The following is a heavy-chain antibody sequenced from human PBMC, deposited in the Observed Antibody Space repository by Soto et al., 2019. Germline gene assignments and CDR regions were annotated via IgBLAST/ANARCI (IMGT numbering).Heavy chain of an antibody. CDR2: VSHDGRNT. CDR3: AKGGRQWLVTSDFNC. Sequence: VQLVESGGGVVQPGRSLRLSCAASGFTFSDYAMHWVRQAPGKGLEWVAVVSHDGRNTHYADSVKGRFTISRDSSKHTVSLEMTSLRAEDTAVNYCAKGGRQWLVTSDFNCWGQGALVTVSS. D-gene: IGHD6-19*01. V-gene: IGHV3-30*18. CDR1: GFTFSDYA. J-gene: IGHJ4*02.